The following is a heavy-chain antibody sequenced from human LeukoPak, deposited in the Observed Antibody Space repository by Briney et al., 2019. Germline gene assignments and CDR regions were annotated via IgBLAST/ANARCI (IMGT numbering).Heavy chain of an antibody. CDR2: INHSGST. D-gene: IGHD3-9*01. Sequence: GSLRLSCAASGFTFSSYWMSWVRQAPGKGLEWIGEINHSGSTNYNPSLKSRVTISVDTSKNQFSLKLSSVTAADTAVYYCATNTKYYDILTGSIRERGYWGQGTLVTVSS. CDR1: GFTFSSYW. CDR3: ATNTKYYDILTGSIRERGY. J-gene: IGHJ4*02. V-gene: IGHV4-34*08.